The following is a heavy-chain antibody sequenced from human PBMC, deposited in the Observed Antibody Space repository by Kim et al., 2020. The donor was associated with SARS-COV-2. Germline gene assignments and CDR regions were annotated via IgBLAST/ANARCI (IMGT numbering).Heavy chain of an antibody. D-gene: IGHD4-17*01. CDR2: IYFSGST. Sequence: SETLSLTCTVSGGSISSHYWSWIRQPPGKGLEWMGYIYFSGSTNYNPSFKSRVTMSVDMSTNQFSLNLNSVTSEDTAVSYCARESLTIGWYFDLWGRG. V-gene: IGHV4-59*11. CDR3: ARESLTIGWYFDL. CDR1: GGSISSHY. J-gene: IGHJ2*01.